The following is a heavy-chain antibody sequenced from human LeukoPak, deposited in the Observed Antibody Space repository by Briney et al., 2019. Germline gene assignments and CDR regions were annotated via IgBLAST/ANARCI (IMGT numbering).Heavy chain of an antibody. J-gene: IGHJ4*02. D-gene: IGHD7-27*01. CDR2: IYYGGST. Sequence: KSSETLSLTCAVYGGSFSGYYWSWIRQPPGKGLECIGSIYYGGSTYYNPSLKSRVTISVDTSKNQFSLKLSSVTAADTAVYYCARLRLTTGEVFDYWRQGTLVTVSS. CDR1: GGSFSGYY. V-gene: IGHV4-34*01. CDR3: ARLRLTTGEVFDY.